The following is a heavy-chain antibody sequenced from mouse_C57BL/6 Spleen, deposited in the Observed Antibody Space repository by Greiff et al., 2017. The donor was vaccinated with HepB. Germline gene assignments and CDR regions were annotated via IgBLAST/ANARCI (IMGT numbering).Heavy chain of an antibody. CDR2: IRNKANGYTT. V-gene: IGHV7-3*01. D-gene: IGHD1-1*01. Sequence: EVMLVESGGGLVQPGGSLSLSCAASGFTFTDYYMSWVRQPPGKALEWLGFIRNKANGYTTEYSASVKGRFTISRDNSQSILYLQMNALRAEDSATYYCARYLLRSGFAYWGQGTLVTVSA. CDR3: ARYLLRSGFAY. J-gene: IGHJ3*01. CDR1: GFTFTDYY.